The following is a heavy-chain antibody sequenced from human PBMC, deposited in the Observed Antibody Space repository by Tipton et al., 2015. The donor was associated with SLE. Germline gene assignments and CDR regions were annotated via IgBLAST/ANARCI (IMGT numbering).Heavy chain of an antibody. CDR3: ARDTTPGDYSEYFQH. V-gene: IGHV3-7*01. CDR2: MKEDGSEI. D-gene: IGHD4-17*01. CDR1: GFTFSDYW. Sequence: GSLRLSCAASGFTFSDYWMTWVRQAPGKGLEWVANMKEDGSEIYYVDSVKGRFTISRDNAQRSLYLQMNSLRAEDTAVYYCARDTTPGDYSEYFQHWGQGTLVTVSS. J-gene: IGHJ1*01.